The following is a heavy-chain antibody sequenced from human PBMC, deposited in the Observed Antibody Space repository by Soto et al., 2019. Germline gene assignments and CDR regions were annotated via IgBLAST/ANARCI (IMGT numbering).Heavy chain of an antibody. V-gene: IGHV1-69*06. D-gene: IGHD5-18*01. CDR2: IIPIFGTA. CDR3: ARDRGIQLWLAGWDYYYYYGMDV. J-gene: IGHJ6*02. CDR1: GGTFSSYA. Sequence: ASVKVSCKASGGTFSSYAISWVRQAPGQGLEWMGGIIPIFGTANYAQKFQGRVTITAHKYTSTAYMELSSLRSEDTAVYYCARDRGIQLWLAGWDYYYYYGMDVWGQGTKVTVSS.